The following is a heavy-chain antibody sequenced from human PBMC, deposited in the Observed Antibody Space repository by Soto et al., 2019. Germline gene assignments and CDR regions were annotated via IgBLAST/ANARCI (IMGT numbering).Heavy chain of an antibody. CDR3: ARGVLH. CDR2: ISYSGST. J-gene: IGHJ4*01. V-gene: IGHV4-31*03. CDR1: GGSISSGGYY. Sequence: QVQLQESGPGLVQPSQTLSLTCTVSGGSISSGGYYWSWIRQHPGTGLGWIGHISYSGSTYYNTSLKIRVTISVDPSRRQFSLIVNSVTAAATAVYYCARGVLHWGQGTLVTVSS.